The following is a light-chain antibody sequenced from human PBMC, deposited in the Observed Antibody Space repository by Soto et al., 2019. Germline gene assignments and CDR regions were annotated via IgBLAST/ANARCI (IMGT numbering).Light chain of an antibody. CDR1: QSVSNN. V-gene: IGKV3-15*01. CDR3: QQYNDWWT. J-gene: IGKJ1*01. CDR2: GAS. Sequence: EIVLTQSPATLSLSPGERATLSCRASQSVSNNLTWYQQKPGQPPRVLIYGASTRATGVPGRFSGSGSGTEFTLTISSLQSEDFAVYYCQQYNDWWTFGQGTKVDIK.